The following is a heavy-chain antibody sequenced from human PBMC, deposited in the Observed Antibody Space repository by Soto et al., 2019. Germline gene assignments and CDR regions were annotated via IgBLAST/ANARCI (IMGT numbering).Heavy chain of an antibody. D-gene: IGHD3-10*01. CDR2: IKQDGSAK. J-gene: IGHJ3*02. CDR1: GFTFSSYW. V-gene: IGHV3-7*03. CDR3: ERDRSDCGSGFGAFDI. Sequence: GGSLRLSCAASGFTFSSYWMSWVRQAPGKGLEWVANIKQDGSAKYYVDSVKGRVTISRDNAKNSLYLPMNSLRAEDTAVYAGERDRSDCGSGFGAFDIWGQGTMVTVSS.